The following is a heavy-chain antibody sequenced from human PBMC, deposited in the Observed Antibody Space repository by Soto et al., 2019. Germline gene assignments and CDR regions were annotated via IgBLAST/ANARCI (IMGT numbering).Heavy chain of an antibody. Sequence: PSETLSLTCDVSGGSFPGYVCNWIRQSPGKGLEWIGEISYSGRTSYNPSLKPRVTVSVDTARTQFSLNLTSVTDADTAFYYCARGYGYFRQWGQGVLVTVSS. V-gene: IGHV4-34*01. J-gene: IGHJ4*02. D-gene: IGHD3-22*01. CDR1: GGSFPGYV. CDR2: ISYSGRT. CDR3: ARGYGYFRQ.